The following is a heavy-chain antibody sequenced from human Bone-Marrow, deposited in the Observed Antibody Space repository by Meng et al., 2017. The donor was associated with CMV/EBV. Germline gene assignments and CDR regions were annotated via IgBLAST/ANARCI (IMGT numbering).Heavy chain of an antibody. Sequence: SETLSLTCIVYGGSFNGYSWSWIRQPPGKGLEWIGYIYYSGSTNYNPSLKSRVTISVDTSKNQFSLKLSSVTAADTAVYYCARGDFDYWGQGTLVTVSS. CDR3: ARGDFDY. D-gene: IGHD3-16*01. CDR1: GGSFNGYS. J-gene: IGHJ4*02. V-gene: IGHV4-59*01. CDR2: IYYSGST.